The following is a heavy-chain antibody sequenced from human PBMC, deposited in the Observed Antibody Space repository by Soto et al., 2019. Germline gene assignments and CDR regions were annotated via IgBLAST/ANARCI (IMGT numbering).Heavy chain of an antibody. CDR3: AREIRFLEWLSYYYYGMDV. J-gene: IGHJ6*02. CDR1: GGSISSGDYY. CDR2: IYYSGST. Sequence: SETLSLTCTVSGGSISSGDYYWSWIRQPPGKGLEWIGYIYYSGSTYYNPSLKSRVTISVDTSKNQFSLELSSVTAADTAVYYCAREIRFLEWLSYYYYGMDVWGQGTTVTVSS. D-gene: IGHD3-3*01. V-gene: IGHV4-30-4*01.